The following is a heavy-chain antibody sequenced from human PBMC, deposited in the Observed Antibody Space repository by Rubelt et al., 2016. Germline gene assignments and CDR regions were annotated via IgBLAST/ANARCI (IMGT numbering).Heavy chain of an antibody. Sequence: QVQLQESGPGLVKPSGTLSLTCAVSGGSISSSNWWSWVRQPPGKGLEWIGEIYHSGGTNYNPSLKGRVTRSVDKSKNQFSLKLSSVTAADTAVYYCAKGGGDNYFDYWGQGTLVTVSS. D-gene: IGHD2-21*01. V-gene: IGHV4-4*02. CDR2: IYHSGGT. CDR1: GGSISSSNW. J-gene: IGHJ4*02. CDR3: AKGGGDNYFDY.